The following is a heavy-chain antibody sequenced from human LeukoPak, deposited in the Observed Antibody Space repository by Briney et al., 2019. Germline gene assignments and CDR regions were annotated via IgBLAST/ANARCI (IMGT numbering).Heavy chain of an antibody. Sequence: ASVKVSCKVSGYTSTDYLIHWVRHVPGQGLEWMGWMNPNSGDTSYAQRFHDRVMMTRDTSVTTVYLEVTSLTSDDTAVFYCASKAGNFQLRPTFDFWGQGTLLIVSS. CDR2: MNPNSGDT. J-gene: IGHJ4*02. CDR1: GYTSTDYL. V-gene: IGHV1-2*02. CDR3: ASKAGNFQLRPTFDF. D-gene: IGHD1-1*01.